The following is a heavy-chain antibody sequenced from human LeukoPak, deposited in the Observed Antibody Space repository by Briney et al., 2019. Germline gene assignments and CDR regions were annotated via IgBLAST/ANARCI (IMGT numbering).Heavy chain of an antibody. CDR1: GYSISSGYY. CDR3: YGSGSNIEWFDP. V-gene: IGHV4-38-2*01. Sequence: SETLSLTCAVSGYSISSGYYWGWIRQPPGKGLEWIGSIYHSGSTYYNPSLKSRVTISVDTSKNQFSLKLSSVTAADTAVYYWYGSGSNIEWFDPWGQGTLVTVSS. CDR2: IYHSGST. J-gene: IGHJ5*02. D-gene: IGHD3-10*01.